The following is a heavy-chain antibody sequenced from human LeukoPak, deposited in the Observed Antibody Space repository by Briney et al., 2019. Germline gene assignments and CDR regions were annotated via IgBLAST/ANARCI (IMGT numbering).Heavy chain of an antibody. CDR1: GFTFSNYC. V-gene: IGHV3-30*02. J-gene: IGHJ5*02. CDR3: AKGGYGGSYHPNHNWFDP. CDR2: IRYDGDIK. Sequence: PGGSLRLSCAASGFTFSNYCIHWVRHAPGKGLEWVEFIRYDGDIKYYADSVKGRFTSSRDNSKNTLYLQVNSLGPDDTALYCCAKGGYGGSYHPNHNWFDPWGQGTLVTVSS. D-gene: IGHD1-26*01.